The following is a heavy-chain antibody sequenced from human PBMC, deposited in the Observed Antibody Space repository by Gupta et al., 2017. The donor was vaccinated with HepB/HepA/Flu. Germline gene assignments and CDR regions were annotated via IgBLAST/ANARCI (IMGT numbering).Heavy chain of an antibody. Sequence: EVQLVESGGGLVQPGGSLRLSCAASGFTFSGYEVNWVRQAPGKGLGWVSYISSRGSTRYYADSVKGRFSISRDNAKNLVYLQMNSLRADDTGVYYCARVPGGGNYGMDVWGQGTTVTVSS. CDR1: GFTFSGYE. CDR3: ARVPGGGNYGMDV. CDR2: ISSRGSTR. V-gene: IGHV3-48*03. D-gene: IGHD2-8*02. J-gene: IGHJ6*02.